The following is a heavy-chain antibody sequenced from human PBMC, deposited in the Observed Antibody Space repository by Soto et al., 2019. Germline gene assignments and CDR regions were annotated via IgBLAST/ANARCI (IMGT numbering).Heavy chain of an antibody. Sequence: QVQLVQSGAEVRKPGASVKVSCKASGYSFTTYGMSWVRQAPGQGLEYMGWINGYGHGAKYVQRFQGRFSMTTDTSTNTVYMDLRSITSDDTAVYYCVRDLNGDFYYWGQGTVVIVAP. CDR3: VRDLNGDFYY. CDR2: INGYGHGA. J-gene: IGHJ4*02. CDR1: GYSFTTYG. V-gene: IGHV1-18*01.